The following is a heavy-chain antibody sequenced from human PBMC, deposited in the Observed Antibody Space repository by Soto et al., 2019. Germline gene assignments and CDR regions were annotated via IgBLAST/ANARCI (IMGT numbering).Heavy chain of an antibody. CDR1: GYTFTNYG. CDR3: ARGNYFGSGTFDF. J-gene: IGHJ4*02. CDR2: ISGSSGST. D-gene: IGHD3-10*01. Sequence: QVQSEQSGAEVKKPGASVKVSCKTSGYTFTNYGVSWVRQAPGQGLEWMAWISGSSGSTYYAQNFQGRLTVTTDTSTDTASMELRSLRSDDSAIYYCARGNYFGSGTFDFWGQGTPVTVSS. V-gene: IGHV1-18*01.